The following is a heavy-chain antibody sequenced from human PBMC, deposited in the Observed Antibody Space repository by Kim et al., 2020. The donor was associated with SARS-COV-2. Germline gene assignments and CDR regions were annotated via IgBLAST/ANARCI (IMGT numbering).Heavy chain of an antibody. D-gene: IGHD1-1*01. CDR1: GFTFDDYA. CDR3: AKDILRRNWNDAFDI. V-gene: IGHV3-9*01. J-gene: IGHJ3*02. Sequence: GGSLRLSCAASGFTFDDYAMHWVRQAPGKGLEWVSGISWNSDNIDYADSVKGRFTISRDNAKNSLYLQMNSLRAEDTALYYCAKDILRRNWNDAFDIWGQGTMVTVSS. CDR2: ISWNSDNI.